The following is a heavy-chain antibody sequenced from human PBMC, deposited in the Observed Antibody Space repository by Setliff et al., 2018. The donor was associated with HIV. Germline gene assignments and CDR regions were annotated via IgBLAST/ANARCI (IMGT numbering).Heavy chain of an antibody. D-gene: IGHD6-19*01. CDR1: GGSISTINW. J-gene: IGHJ6*03. Sequence: SETLSLTCAVSGGSISTINWWNWVRQPPGKGLEWIGEIYHTGSTHYNPSLKSRLTISVDTSKNQFSLKLSSVTAADTAVYYCAKGVAGLQYYYYYMDVWGKGTTVTVSS. CDR2: IYHTGST. V-gene: IGHV4-4*02. CDR3: AKGVAGLQYYYYYMDV.